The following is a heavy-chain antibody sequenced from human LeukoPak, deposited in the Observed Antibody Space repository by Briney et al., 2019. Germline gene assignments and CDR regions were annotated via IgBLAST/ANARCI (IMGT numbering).Heavy chain of an antibody. CDR1: GGSFSGYY. D-gene: IGHD3-22*01. CDR2: INHSGST. V-gene: IGHV4-34*01. J-gene: IGHJ4*02. Sequence: SETLSLTCAVYGGSFSGYYWSWIRQPPGKGLEWIGEINHSGSTNYNPSLKSRVTISVDTSKNQFSLKLSSVTAADTAVYYCARLSRYYDSSAYFDYWGQGTLVTVSS. CDR3: ARLSRYYDSSAYFDY.